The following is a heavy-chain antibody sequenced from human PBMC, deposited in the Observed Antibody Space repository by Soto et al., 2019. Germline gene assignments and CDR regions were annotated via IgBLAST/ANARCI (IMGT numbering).Heavy chain of an antibody. CDR1: GGSISSSSYY. CDR2: IYYSGST. V-gene: IGHV4-39*01. D-gene: IGHD4-17*01. J-gene: IGHJ6*02. Sequence: SETLSLTCTVSGGSISSSSYYWGWIRQPPGKGLEWIGSIYYSGSTYYNPSLKSRVTISVDTSKNQFSLKLSSVTAADTAVYYCAKLTVADYGLDVWGQGTTVTVSS. CDR3: AKLTVADYGLDV.